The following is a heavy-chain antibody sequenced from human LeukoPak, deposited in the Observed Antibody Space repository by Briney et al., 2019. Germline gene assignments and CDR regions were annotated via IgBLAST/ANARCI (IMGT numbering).Heavy chain of an antibody. D-gene: IGHD6-19*01. CDR2: INPNSGGT. J-gene: IGHJ5*02. CDR3: ARVPPGEQWLVRGNWFYP. CDR1: GYTFTGYY. Sequence: ASVKVSCKASGYTFTGYYMHWVRQAPGQGLEWMGRINPNSGGTNYAQKFQGRVTMTRDTSISTAYMELSRLRSDDTAVYYCARVPPGEQWLVRGNWFYPWGQGTLVTVSS. V-gene: IGHV1-2*06.